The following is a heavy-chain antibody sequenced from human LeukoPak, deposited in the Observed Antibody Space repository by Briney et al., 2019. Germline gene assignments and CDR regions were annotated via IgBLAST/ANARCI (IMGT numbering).Heavy chain of an antibody. CDR1: GFTFSNYG. CDR2: ISGAGT. V-gene: IGHV3-23*01. D-gene: IGHD4-17*01. CDR3: ARDPNGNYVGAFDFQR. J-gene: IGHJ1*01. Sequence: WGSLRLSCAASGFTFSNYGLTWVRQAPGRGLEWVSCISGAGTYYAESVKCRFSISRDNYKNTLYLQMSSLRAEDTAVYYCARDPNGNYVGAFDFQRWGQGTLVTVSS.